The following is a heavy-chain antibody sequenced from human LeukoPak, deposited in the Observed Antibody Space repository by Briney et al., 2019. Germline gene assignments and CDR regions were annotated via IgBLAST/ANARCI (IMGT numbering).Heavy chain of an antibody. CDR2: IYYSGSP. CDR3: ARHSGGTYYTPLNN. V-gene: IGHV4-39*01. J-gene: IGHJ4*02. Sequence: SETLSLTCTVSGGSISSSSYYWGWIRQPPGKGLEWIGSIYYSGSPYYNPSLESRVTISVDTYKNQFSLNLRSVTAADTAVYYCARHSGGTYYTPLNNWGQGTLVTVSS. CDR1: GGSISSSSYY. D-gene: IGHD1-26*01.